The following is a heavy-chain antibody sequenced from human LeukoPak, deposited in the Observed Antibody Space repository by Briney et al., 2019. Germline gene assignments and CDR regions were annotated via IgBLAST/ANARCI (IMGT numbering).Heavy chain of an antibody. D-gene: IGHD3-9*01. CDR2: MDPNKGNT. J-gene: IGHJ5*02. CDR1: GYTLTSYA. Sequence: ASVKVSCKASGYTLTSYAINWVRQASGQGLEWMGWMDPNKGNTGYAQKFRGRVTMTRNSSINTAYLELSSLPSDDTAVYYCARGGSLTGYHGWFDPWGQGILVTVSS. CDR3: ARGGSLTGYHGWFDP. V-gene: IGHV1-8*01.